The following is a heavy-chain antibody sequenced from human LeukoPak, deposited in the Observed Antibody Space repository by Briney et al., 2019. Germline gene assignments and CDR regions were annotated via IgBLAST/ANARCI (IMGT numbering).Heavy chain of an antibody. V-gene: IGHV4-30-4*01. CDR1: GGSISSGDYY. J-gene: IGHJ3*02. CDR2: IYYSGST. Sequence: SETLSLTCTVSGGSISSGDYYWSWIRQPPGKGLEWIGYIYYSGSTYYNPSLKSRVTISVDTSKNQFSLKLSSVTAADTAVYYCARGQPGFYDSVAFDIWGQGTMVTVSS. CDR3: ARGQPGFYDSVAFDI. D-gene: IGHD3-16*01.